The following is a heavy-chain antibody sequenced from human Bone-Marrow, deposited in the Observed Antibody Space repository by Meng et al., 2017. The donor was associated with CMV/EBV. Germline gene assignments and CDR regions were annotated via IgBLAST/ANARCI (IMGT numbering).Heavy chain of an antibody. V-gene: IGHV5-10-1*01. CDR1: GYSFSTYW. CDR2: IDPKDSYA. J-gene: IGHJ5*02. CDR3: AVVRKAAGLGWSDP. D-gene: IGHD6-13*01. Sequence: SGYSFSTYWINWVRQKPGRGLEWIGRIDPKDSYATYSPSFQGHVSISADKSIGIVYLQWSSLKASDTAMYYCAVVRKAAGLGWSDPWGQGTLVTVSS.